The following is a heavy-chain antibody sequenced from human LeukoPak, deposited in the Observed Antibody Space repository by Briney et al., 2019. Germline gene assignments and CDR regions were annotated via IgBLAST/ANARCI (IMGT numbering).Heavy chain of an antibody. CDR2: IKEDGGEI. CDR3: ETYSAFDS. J-gene: IGHJ3*02. V-gene: IGHV3-7*02. Sequence: PGRSLRLSRAASGSTFSISWMSWVRQAPGKGLEWVASIKEDGGEIHYVDSVKGRFTISRDNAKNSLYLQMNSLRAEGTAVYYCETYSAFDSWGHGTMVTVSS. CDR1: GSTFSISW. D-gene: IGHD2-21*01.